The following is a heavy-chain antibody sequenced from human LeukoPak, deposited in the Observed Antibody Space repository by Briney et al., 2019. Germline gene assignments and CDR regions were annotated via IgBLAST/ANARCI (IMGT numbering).Heavy chain of an antibody. CDR3: ARDGGGNSGYSYYGMDV. Sequence: GGSLRLSCAASGFTFSSSSMNWVRQAPGKGLEWVSYISTSSSTIYYADSVKGRFTISRDNAKNSLYLQMNSLRNEDTAVYYCARDGGGNSGYSYYGMDVWGQGTTVTVSS. J-gene: IGHJ6*02. CDR2: ISTSSSTI. D-gene: IGHD4-23*01. V-gene: IGHV3-48*02. CDR1: GFTFSSSS.